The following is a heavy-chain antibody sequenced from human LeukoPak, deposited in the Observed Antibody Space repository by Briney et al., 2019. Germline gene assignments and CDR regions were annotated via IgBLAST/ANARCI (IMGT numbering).Heavy chain of an antibody. J-gene: IGHJ4*02. D-gene: IGHD3-16*01. CDR2: MNGDGTTT. CDR3: ARGNRGSYDY. Sequence: GGSLRLSCAASGFTFSTYWMCWVRQAPGKGLAWVSLMNGDGTTTSYADSVKGRFTISRDNAKNTLYLEMNSLRAEDTAVYYCARGNRGSYDYWGQGTLVTVSS. CDR1: GFTFSTYW. V-gene: IGHV3-74*01.